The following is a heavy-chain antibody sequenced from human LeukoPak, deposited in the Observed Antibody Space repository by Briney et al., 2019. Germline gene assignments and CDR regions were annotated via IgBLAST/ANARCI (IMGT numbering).Heavy chain of an antibody. CDR2: INWNGGST. Sequence: GGSLRLSCAASGSTFDDYGMSWVRQAPGKGLEWVSGINWNGGSTGYADSVKGRFTISRDNAKNSLYLQMNSLRAEDTALYHCARGGYSYGTENYYYGMDVWGQGTTVTVSS. J-gene: IGHJ6*02. CDR1: GSTFDDYG. V-gene: IGHV3-20*01. D-gene: IGHD5-18*01. CDR3: ARGGYSYGTENYYYGMDV.